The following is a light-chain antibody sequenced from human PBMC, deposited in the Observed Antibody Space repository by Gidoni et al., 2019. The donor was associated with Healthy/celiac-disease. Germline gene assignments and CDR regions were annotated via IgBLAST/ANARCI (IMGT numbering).Light chain of an antibody. V-gene: IGLV1-40*01. CDR3: QSYDSSLSAVV. Sequence: QSVLTQPPSESAATGQRVTIACTGGNPNLGADDEVHWYQQLPGAAPKLLTYINNIRPSGVPDRFSGSKSGTSASLAITGLQAEYEADYYCQSYDSSLSAVVFGGGTKLTV. J-gene: IGLJ2*01. CDR2: INN. CDR1: NPNLGADDE.